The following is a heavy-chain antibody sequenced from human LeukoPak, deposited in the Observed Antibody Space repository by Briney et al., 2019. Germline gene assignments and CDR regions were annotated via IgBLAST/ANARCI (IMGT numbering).Heavy chain of an antibody. Sequence: GESLKISCKGSGYSFTSYWIGWVRQLPGKGLEWMGIIYPGDSDTRYSPSFQGQVTISADKSISTAYLQWSSLKASDTAMYFCASPYYDSSGYYSAYFQHWGQGTLVTVSS. J-gene: IGHJ1*01. CDR3: ASPYYDSSGYYSAYFQH. CDR2: IYPGDSDT. CDR1: GYSFTSYW. V-gene: IGHV5-51*01. D-gene: IGHD3-22*01.